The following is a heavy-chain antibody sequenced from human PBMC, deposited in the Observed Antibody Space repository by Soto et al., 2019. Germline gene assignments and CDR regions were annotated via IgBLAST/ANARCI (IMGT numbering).Heavy chain of an antibody. Sequence: GXSVKVACKASGGPFSSYAIIWVRQSPGQGLEWMGGIIPIFGTANYAQKFQGRVTITADESTSTAYMELSSLRSEDTAVYYCARASVPAATFRVYYYYYGMDVWGQGTTVTVSS. J-gene: IGHJ6*02. V-gene: IGHV1-69*01. D-gene: IGHD2-2*01. CDR1: GGPFSSYA. CDR2: IIPIFGTA. CDR3: ARASVPAATFRVYYYYYGMDV.